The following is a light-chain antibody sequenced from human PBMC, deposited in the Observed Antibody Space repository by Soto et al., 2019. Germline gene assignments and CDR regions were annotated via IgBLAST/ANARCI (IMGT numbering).Light chain of an antibody. Sequence: IQMTQSPSSVSASVGDTVTLSYQTSHEVSGWLAWYQQKPGKAPTLLIYTVSNLQSGVPSRFSGSGSGTDFSLTITNLQPEDFATYFSQQGKTFPFTFGPGTKVEVK. CDR2: TVS. J-gene: IGKJ3*01. CDR1: HEVSGW. V-gene: IGKV1-12*01. CDR3: QQGKTFPFT.